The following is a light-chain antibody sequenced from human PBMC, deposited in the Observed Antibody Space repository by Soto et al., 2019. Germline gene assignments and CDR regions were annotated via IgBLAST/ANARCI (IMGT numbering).Light chain of an antibody. CDR1: QSISSW. CDR3: QQHNSYP. CDR2: DAS. V-gene: IGKV1-5*01. J-gene: IGKJ1*01. Sequence: GDRVTITCRASQSISSWLAWYQQKPGKAPKLLIYDASSLESGVPSRFSGSGSGTEFTLTISSLQPDDFATYYCQQHNSYPCGQGTRWISN.